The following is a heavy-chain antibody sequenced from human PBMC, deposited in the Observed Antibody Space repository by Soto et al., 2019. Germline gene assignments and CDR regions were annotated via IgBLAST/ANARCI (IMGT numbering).Heavy chain of an antibody. J-gene: IGHJ6*02. CDR2: ISAYNGNT. CDR1: GYTFTSYG. D-gene: IGHD3-10*01. CDR3: ASRADYYGSGSYDPFGYYYYYGMDV. Sequence: GASVKVSCKASGYTFTSYGISWVRQAPGQGLEWMGWISAYNGNTNYAQKFQGRVTITADESTSTAYMELSSLRSEDTAVYYCASRADYYGSGSYDPFGYYYYYGMDVWGQGTTVTVSS. V-gene: IGHV1-18*01.